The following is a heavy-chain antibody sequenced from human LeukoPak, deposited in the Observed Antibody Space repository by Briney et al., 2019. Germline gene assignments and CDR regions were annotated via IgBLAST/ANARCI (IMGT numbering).Heavy chain of an antibody. Sequence: SQTLSLTCAISGDSVSSNSAAWNWIRQSPSRGLEWLGRTYYRSKWYNDYAVSVKSRITINPDTSKNQFSLQLNSLTPEDTAVYFCARDRSYDSSGYYSYFDYWGQGTLVTVSS. D-gene: IGHD3-22*01. CDR1: GDSVSSNSAA. CDR3: ARDRSYDSSGYYSYFDY. CDR2: TYYRSKWYN. V-gene: IGHV6-1*01. J-gene: IGHJ4*02.